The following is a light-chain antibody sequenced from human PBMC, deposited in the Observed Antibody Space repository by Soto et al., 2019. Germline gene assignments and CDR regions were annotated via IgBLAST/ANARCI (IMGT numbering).Light chain of an antibody. CDR2: AAS. Sequence: DIQMTQSPSTLSASVGDRVTITCRASQSISSYLNWYQQKPGKAPKLLIYAASNLQSGVPSTFSGSGSGTDFTLTISSLQPDDFATYYCQHYNSYSEAFGQGTKVDIK. J-gene: IGKJ1*01. CDR1: QSISSY. V-gene: IGKV1-39*01. CDR3: QHYNSYSEA.